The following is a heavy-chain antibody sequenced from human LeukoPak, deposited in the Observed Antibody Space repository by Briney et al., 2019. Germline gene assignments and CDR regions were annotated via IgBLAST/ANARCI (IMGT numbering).Heavy chain of an antibody. D-gene: IGHD3-3*01. V-gene: IGHV4-30-4*08. CDR1: GGSISSGDYY. CDR2: IYYSGST. J-gene: IGHJ4*02. Sequence: PSETLSLTCTVSGGSISSGDYYWSWIRQPPGKGLEWIGYIYYSGSTYYNPSLKSRVTISVDTSKNQFSLKLSSVTAADTAVYYCARGFYDFWSGYYIPFDYWGQGTLVTVSS. CDR3: ARGFYDFWSGYYIPFDY.